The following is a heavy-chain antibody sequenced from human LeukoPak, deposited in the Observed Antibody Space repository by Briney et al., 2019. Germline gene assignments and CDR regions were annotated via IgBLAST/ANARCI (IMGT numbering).Heavy chain of an antibody. CDR2: IRSGGKTS. J-gene: IGHJ3*02. D-gene: IGHD1-26*01. Sequence: GGSLRLSCAASGFTFNNYAMNWVRQAPGKGLEWVSSIRSGGKTSSYEDSATGPFTISRANDHTTMYLQLHSLRVEAKALSYSARLFAPWWEVRGGPNAFDIWGQGTMVTVSS. V-gene: IGHV3-23*01. CDR1: GFTFNNYA. CDR3: ARLFAPWWEVRGGPNAFDI.